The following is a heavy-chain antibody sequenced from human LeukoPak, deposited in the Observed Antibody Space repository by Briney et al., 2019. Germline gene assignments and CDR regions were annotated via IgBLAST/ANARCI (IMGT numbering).Heavy chain of an antibody. CDR2: IYTSGST. J-gene: IGHJ4*02. V-gene: IGHV4-61*02. D-gene: IGHD6-13*01. CDR1: GGSISSGSYY. CDR3: AKLEIAAAANYFDY. Sequence: SETLSLTCTVSGGSISSGSYYWSWIRQPAGKGLEWIGRIYTSGSTNYNPSLKSRVTISVDTSKNQFSLKLSSVTAADTAVYYCAKLEIAAAANYFDYWGQGTLVTVSS.